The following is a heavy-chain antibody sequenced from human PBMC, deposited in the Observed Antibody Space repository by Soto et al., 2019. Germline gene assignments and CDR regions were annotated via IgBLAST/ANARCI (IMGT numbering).Heavy chain of an antibody. CDR3: AKNGDSTMTYLYYFDF. V-gene: IGHV3-30*18. CDR2: TSYDGSNN. D-gene: IGHD1-1*01. J-gene: IGHJ4*02. Sequence: GGSLRLSCAATGFTFSSYGMHWVRQAPGKGLEWVAFTSYDGSNNYYADSVKGRFTIFIANSKNTLFLQMNSLRAVDTAVYYCAKNGDSTMTYLYYFDFWGQGAQVTVSS. CDR1: GFTFSSYG.